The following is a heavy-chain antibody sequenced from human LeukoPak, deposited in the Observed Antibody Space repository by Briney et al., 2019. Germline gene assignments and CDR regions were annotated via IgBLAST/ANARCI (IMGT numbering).Heavy chain of an antibody. V-gene: IGHV3-74*01. CDR3: ARVFPVYYYDSIGYYSF. J-gene: IGHJ4*02. CDR1: GFTFSSYW. CDR2: INGDGSST. D-gene: IGHD3-22*01. Sequence: GGSLRLSCAASGFTFSSYWMHWVRQAPGKGLVWVSRINGDGSSTSYADSVKGRFTISRDNAKNTLYLQMNSLRAEDTAVYYCARVFPVYYYDSIGYYSFGGQGTLVTVSS.